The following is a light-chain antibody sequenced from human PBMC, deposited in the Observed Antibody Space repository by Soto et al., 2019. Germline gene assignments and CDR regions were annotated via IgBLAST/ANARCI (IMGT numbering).Light chain of an antibody. Sequence: DIQMTQSPSSLSASVGARVSITCQASQDIRTSLSWFQQKPGRAPKLLIYGASNLETGVPSRFRGSVSGRDFTFTISSLQPEDIATYYCQQYDNLPPFPFGPGTKVDIK. J-gene: IGKJ3*01. CDR1: QDIRTS. CDR2: GAS. V-gene: IGKV1-33*01. CDR3: QQYDNLPPFP.